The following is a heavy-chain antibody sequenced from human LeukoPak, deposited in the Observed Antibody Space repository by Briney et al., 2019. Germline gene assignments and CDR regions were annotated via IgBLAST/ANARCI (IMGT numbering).Heavy chain of an antibody. CDR1: GFIFSSYW. J-gene: IGHJ6*02. V-gene: IGHV3-7*05. CDR3: VMDMDV. CDR2: IKEDGSAK. Sequence: GGSLRLSCAASGFIFSSYWMNWVRQAPGKGLEWVTNIKEDGSAKYYVDSVKGRFTISRDNVKNSLYLQMNSLRAEDTAVYYCVMDMDVWGQGTTVTVSS.